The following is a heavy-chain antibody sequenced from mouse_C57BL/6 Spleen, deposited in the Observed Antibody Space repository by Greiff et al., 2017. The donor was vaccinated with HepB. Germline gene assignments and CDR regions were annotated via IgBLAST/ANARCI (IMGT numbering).Heavy chain of an antibody. J-gene: IGHJ2*01. CDR2: IYPRSGNT. CDR1: GYTFTSYG. D-gene: IGHD1-1*01. Sequence: QVQLQQSGAELARPGASVKLSCKASGYTFTSYGISWVKQRTGQGLEWIGEIYPRSGNTYYNEKFKGKATLTADKSSSTAYMALRSLTSEDSAVYFCAKEGYYYGSSSYYFDYWGQGTTLTVSS. V-gene: IGHV1-81*01. CDR3: AKEGYYYGSSSYYFDY.